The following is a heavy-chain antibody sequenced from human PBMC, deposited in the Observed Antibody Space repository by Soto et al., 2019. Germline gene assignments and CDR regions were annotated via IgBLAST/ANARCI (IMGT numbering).Heavy chain of an antibody. Sequence: EMQLVESGGGLVQPGKSLRLSCAASGFTFDDYAMYWVRQAPGKGLEWVSGISWNSGRIGYADSVKGRFTISRDNAKNSLYLQMNSLRPEDTPLYYCAKARLWGGDGYNSYYYNAMDVWGQGTTVTVSS. D-gene: IGHD3-16*01. V-gene: IGHV3-9*01. CDR1: GFTFDDYA. CDR2: ISWNSGRI. J-gene: IGHJ6*02. CDR3: AKARLWGGDGYNSYYYNAMDV.